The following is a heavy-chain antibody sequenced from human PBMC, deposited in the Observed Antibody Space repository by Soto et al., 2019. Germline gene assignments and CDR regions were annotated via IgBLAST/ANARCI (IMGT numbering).Heavy chain of an antibody. CDR3: ARGVFGVVIIRYNWFDP. V-gene: IGHV4-34*01. Sequence: SETLSLTCAVYGGSFSGYYWSWIRQPPGKGLEWIGEINHSGSTNYNPSLKSRVTISVDTSKNQFSLKLSSVTAADTAVYYCARGVFGVVIIRYNWFDPWGQGTLVT. J-gene: IGHJ5*02. D-gene: IGHD3-3*01. CDR1: GGSFSGYY. CDR2: INHSGST.